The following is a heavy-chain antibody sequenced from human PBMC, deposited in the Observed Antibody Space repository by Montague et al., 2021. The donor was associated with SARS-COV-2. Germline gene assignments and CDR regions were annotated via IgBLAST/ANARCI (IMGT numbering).Heavy chain of an antibody. J-gene: IGHJ4*02. CDR2: INHSGST. V-gene: IGHV4-34*01. D-gene: IGHD3-3*01. Sequence: SETLSLTCAVYGGSFSGYYWSWIRQPPGKGLEWIGEINHSGSTNYNPSFKSRVTILVDTSKNQFSLKLSSVTAADTAVYYCARGSSFVTIFGVVITDPRFDYWGQGALVTVSS. CDR1: GGSFSGYY. CDR3: ARGSSFVTIFGVVITDPRFDY.